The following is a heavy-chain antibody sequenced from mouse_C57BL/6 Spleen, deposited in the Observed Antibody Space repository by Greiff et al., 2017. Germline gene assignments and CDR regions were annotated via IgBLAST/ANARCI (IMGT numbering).Heavy chain of an antibody. Sequence: QVQLQQPGAELVKPGASVKLSCKASGYTFTSYWMQWVKQRPGQGLEWIGEIDPYDSYTNYNQKFKGKATLTVDTSSSTAYMQLSSLTSEDSAVYYCASSGYWGQGTTLTVSS. V-gene: IGHV1-50*01. J-gene: IGHJ2*01. CDR3: ASSGY. CDR2: IDPYDSYT. CDR1: GYTFTSYW.